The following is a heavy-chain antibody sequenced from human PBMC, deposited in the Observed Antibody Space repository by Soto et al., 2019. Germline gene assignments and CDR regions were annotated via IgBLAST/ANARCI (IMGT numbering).Heavy chain of an antibody. J-gene: IGHJ6*02. CDR2: IIPILGIA. D-gene: IGHD2-21*02. CDR1: GGTFSSYT. CDR3: ARVVTAMRREDYYYGMDV. Sequence: QVQLVQSGAEVKKPGSSVKVSCKASGGTFSSYTISWVRQAPGQGLEWMGRIIPILGIANYAQKFQGRVTITADKSTSTAYMELSSLRSEDTAVYYCARVVTAMRREDYYYGMDVWGQGTTVTVSS. V-gene: IGHV1-69*02.